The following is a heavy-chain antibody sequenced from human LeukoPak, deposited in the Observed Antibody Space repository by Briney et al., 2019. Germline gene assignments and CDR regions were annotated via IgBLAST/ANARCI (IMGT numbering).Heavy chain of an antibody. CDR1: GFTFTNHD. Sequence: PGRSLTLSCVTSGFTFTNHDMQWVPQAQGKGWEWVTDLQLDSANTGYSASGKGRFTISRDDAKKTLFLEMNGLRSDDTALYYCAKDRGTGYTYGELDSWGQGTLVSVSS. CDR3: AKDRGTGYTYGELDS. J-gene: IGHJ5*01. V-gene: IGHV3-9*01. D-gene: IGHD5-18*01. CDR2: LQLDSANT.